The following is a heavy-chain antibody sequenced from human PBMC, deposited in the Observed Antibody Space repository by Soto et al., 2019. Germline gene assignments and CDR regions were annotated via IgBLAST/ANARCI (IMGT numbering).Heavy chain of an antibody. CDR3: AKDAQLDCTLDFCYPYCFYGMDV. Sequence: QVQLVQSGAEVKKPGASVKVSCKASGYTFINYALHWVRQAPGQRLEWMGWINVGDGDTKYSQNFQGRGTSTRDTSARIAYMELSSLRSEVSAVYYCAKDAQLDCTLDFCYPYCFYGMDVWGQGTTVTVSS. CDR1: GYTFINYA. J-gene: IGHJ6*02. V-gene: IGHV1-3*01. D-gene: IGHD2-8*01. CDR2: INVGDGDT.